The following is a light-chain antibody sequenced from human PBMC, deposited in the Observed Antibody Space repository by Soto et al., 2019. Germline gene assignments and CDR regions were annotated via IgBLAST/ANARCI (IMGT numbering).Light chain of an antibody. Sequence: QSALTQPRSVSGSPGQSVAISCTGTSSDIGGYNYVSWYQQHPGRAPKLVIYHVSKRPSGVPDRFSGSKSGNTASLTISGLQAEDEADYYCSPLACGHYVFGTGTTVTV. CDR1: SSDIGGYNY. CDR3: SPLACGHYV. J-gene: IGLJ1*01. V-gene: IGLV2-11*01. CDR2: HVS.